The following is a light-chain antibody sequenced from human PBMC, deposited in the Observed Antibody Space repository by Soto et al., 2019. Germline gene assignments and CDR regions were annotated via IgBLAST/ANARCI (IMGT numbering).Light chain of an antibody. Sequence: QSVLTQPPSVSGAPGQRVTISCTGSSSNIGAGYDVHWYQQFPGTAPKLLIYGNTNRPSGISDRFSGSKSGTSASLAITGLQAEAEADYYCQSYDSSLSENVVFGGGTKLTVL. CDR2: GNT. V-gene: IGLV1-40*01. CDR1: SSNIGAGYD. CDR3: QSYDSSLSENVV. J-gene: IGLJ2*01.